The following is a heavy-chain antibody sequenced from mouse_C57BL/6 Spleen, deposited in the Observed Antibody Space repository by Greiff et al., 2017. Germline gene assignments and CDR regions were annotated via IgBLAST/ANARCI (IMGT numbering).Heavy chain of an antibody. CDR2: INPNYGTT. CDR1: GYSFTDYN. V-gene: IGHV1-39*01. D-gene: IGHD3-2*02. Sequence: VHVKQSGPELVKPGASVKISCKASGYSFTDYNMNWVKQSNGKSLEWIGVINPNYGTTSYNQKFKGKATLTVDQSSSTAYMQLNSLTSEDSAVYYCARYEDSSGYLYFDYWGQGTTLTVSS. CDR3: ARYEDSSGYLYFDY. J-gene: IGHJ2*01.